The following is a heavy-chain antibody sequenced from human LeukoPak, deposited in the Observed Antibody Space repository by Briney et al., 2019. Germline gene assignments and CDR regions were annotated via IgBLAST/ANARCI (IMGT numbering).Heavy chain of an antibody. J-gene: IGHJ6*03. V-gene: IGHV3-23*01. D-gene: IGHD1-1*01. Sequence: GGSLRLSCAASGFTFSSYAMSWVRQAPGKGLEWVSAISYSGGNTYYADSVKGRFTISKDNSKNTLYLQMNSLRAEDTAVYYCAKDNEYYYMDVWGKGTTVTVSS. CDR3: AKDNEYYYMDV. CDR2: ISYSGGNT. CDR1: GFTFSSYA.